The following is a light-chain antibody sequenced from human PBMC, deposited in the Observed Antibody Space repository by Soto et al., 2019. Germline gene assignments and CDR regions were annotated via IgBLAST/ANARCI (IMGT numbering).Light chain of an antibody. CDR2: GAS. CDR3: QQYGSSPLT. J-gene: IGKJ4*01. V-gene: IGKV3-20*01. CDR1: QSVSSSY. Sequence: EIVLTQSPGTLSLSPGERATLSCSATQSVSSSYLAWYQQKPGQAPRLLIYGASSRATGIPDRFSGSGSGTDFTLTISRLEPEDFAVHYCQQYGSSPLTFGGGTKV.